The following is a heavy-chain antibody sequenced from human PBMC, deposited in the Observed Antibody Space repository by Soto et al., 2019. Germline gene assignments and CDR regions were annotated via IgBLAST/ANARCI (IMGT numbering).Heavy chain of an antibody. V-gene: IGHV3-7*03. CDR1: GFTFSSHW. J-gene: IGHJ4*02. D-gene: IGHD3-10*01. CDR2: MSQDGNHN. CDR3: TRAGSTGSVDF. Sequence: HPGGSLRLSCAASGFTFSSHWMGWVRQGQGRGLEWVALMSQDGNHNYYVDSVKGRITISRDNAKSSLYLQMNSLRAEDTAVYYCTRAGSTGSVDFWGQGTPVTVSS.